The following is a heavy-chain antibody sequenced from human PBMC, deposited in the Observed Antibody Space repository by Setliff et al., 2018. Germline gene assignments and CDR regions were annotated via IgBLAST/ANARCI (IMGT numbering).Heavy chain of an antibody. V-gene: IGHV1-18*01. CDR2: ISGHNNKT. J-gene: IGHJ6*03. D-gene: IGHD6-19*01. CDR3: ARGVAGASPNYYYMDA. CDR1: GYTFSNYG. Sequence: ASVKVSCKASGYTFSNYGITWVRQAPGQGLEWMGWISGHNNKTKYAQKVQGRVTMTTDKSTSTAYMELKSLISDDTAMYFCARGVAGASPNYYYMDAWGRGTTVTVSS.